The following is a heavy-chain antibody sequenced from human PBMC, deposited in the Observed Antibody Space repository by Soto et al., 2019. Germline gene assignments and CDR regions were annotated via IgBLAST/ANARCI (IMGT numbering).Heavy chain of an antibody. CDR3: ARWGRGGNPRNWFDP. V-gene: IGHV1-69*01. CDR1: GGTFSSYA. J-gene: IGHJ5*02. Sequence: QVQLVQSGAEVKKPGSSVKVSCKASGGTFSSYAISWVRQAPGQGLEWMGGIIPIFGTANYAQKFQGRVTITADESTSTAHMELSSLRSEDTAVYYCARWGRGGNPRNWFDPWGQGTLVTVSS. CDR2: IIPIFGTA. D-gene: IGHD2-15*01.